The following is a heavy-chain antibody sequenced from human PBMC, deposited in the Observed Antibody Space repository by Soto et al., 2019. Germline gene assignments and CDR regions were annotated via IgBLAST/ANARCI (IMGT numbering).Heavy chain of an antibody. V-gene: IGHV3-11*05. J-gene: IGHJ3*02. Sequence: QVQLVESGGGLVKPGGSLRLSCAASGFTFSDYYMSWIRQAPGKGLEWVSYISSSSSYTNYADSVKGRFTISRDNAKNSLYLQMNSLRAEDTAVYYCARNRGYYDSPRQEDAFDIWGQGTMVTVSS. CDR1: GFTFSDYY. CDR3: ARNRGYYDSPRQEDAFDI. D-gene: IGHD3-22*01. CDR2: ISSSSSYT.